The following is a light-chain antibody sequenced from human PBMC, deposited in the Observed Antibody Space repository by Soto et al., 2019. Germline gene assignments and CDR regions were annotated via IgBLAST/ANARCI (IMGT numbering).Light chain of an antibody. Sequence: QSALTQPASVSGSPGQSITISCTGTSSDVGGYNYVSWYQQHPGKAPKLMIYDVSNRPSGVSNRFSGSKSGNTASLTISGLQAEDEADYYCSSYTSSIQFGGGTKLTVL. V-gene: IGLV2-14*01. CDR3: SSYTSSIQ. CDR1: SSDVGGYNY. CDR2: DVS. J-gene: IGLJ2*01.